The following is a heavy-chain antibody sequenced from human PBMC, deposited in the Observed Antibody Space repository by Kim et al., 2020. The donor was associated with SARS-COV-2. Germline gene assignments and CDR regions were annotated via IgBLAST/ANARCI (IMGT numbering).Heavy chain of an antibody. CDR1: GFTFSSYW. V-gene: IGHV3-7*01. Sequence: GGSLRLSCAASGFTFSSYWMSWVRQAPGKGLEWVANIKQDGSEKYYVDSVKGRFTISRDNAKNSLYLQMNSLRAEDTAVYYCARDQRGVRYFDWLLFPCPIDYWGQGTLVTVSS. CDR3: ARDQRGVRYFDWLLFPCPIDY. CDR2: IKQDGSEK. D-gene: IGHD3-9*01. J-gene: IGHJ4*02.